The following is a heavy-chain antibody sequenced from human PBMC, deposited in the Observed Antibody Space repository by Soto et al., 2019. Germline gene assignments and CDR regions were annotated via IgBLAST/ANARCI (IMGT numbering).Heavy chain of an antibody. V-gene: IGHV1-69*13. J-gene: IGHJ6*02. D-gene: IGHD6-19*01. Sequence: SVKVSCKASGGTFSSYAISWVRQAPGQGLEWMGGIIPIFGTANYAQKFQGRVTITADESTSTAYMELSSLRSEDTAVYYCARVIAVAGREGYYYYYGMDVWGQGTTVTVSS. CDR3: ARVIAVAGREGYYYYYGMDV. CDR2: IIPIFGTA. CDR1: GGTFSSYA.